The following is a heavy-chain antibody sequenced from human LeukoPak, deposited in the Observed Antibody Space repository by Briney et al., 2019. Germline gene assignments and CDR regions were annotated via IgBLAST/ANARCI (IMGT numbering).Heavy chain of an antibody. CDR3: ARGPPAPYYYDSSGYQNAFDI. Sequence: PGGSLRLSCAASGFTVSSNYMSWVRQAPGKGLEWVSVIYSGGSTYYADSVKGRFTISRDNAKNSLYLQMNSLRAEDTAVYYCARGPPAPYYYDSSGYQNAFDIWGQGTMVTVSS. J-gene: IGHJ3*02. CDR1: GFTVSSNY. CDR2: IYSGGST. V-gene: IGHV3-66*01. D-gene: IGHD3-22*01.